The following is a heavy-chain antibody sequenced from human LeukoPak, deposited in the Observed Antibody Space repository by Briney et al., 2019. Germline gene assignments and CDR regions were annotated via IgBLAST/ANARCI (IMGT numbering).Heavy chain of an antibody. V-gene: IGHV3-64D*09. Sequence: PGGSLTLSCSPSGLTFSSFAMFWVRHAPGKGLEYVSGISSDGGRTNYADSVKARFTISRDNSKVTLYLQMTSLRPEDTAIYYCVKDPSGNYFYFDYWGEGTLVSVSS. D-gene: IGHD1-26*01. CDR3: VKDPSGNYFYFDY. CDR2: ISSDGGRT. CDR1: GLTFSSFA. J-gene: IGHJ4*02.